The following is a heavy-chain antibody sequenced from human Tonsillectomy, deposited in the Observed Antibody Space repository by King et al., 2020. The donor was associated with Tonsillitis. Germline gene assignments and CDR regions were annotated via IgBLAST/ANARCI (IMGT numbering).Heavy chain of an antibody. D-gene: IGHD1-26*01. CDR3: ARDLWGYSGSSYVYWIQDYFDY. CDR1: GYTFTSYG. J-gene: IGHJ4*02. Sequence: VQLVESGAEVKKPGASVKVSCKASGYTFTSYGISWVRQAPGQGLEWMGWINTYNGNTNFAQKFQDRVTMTTDTSTNTTYMELRSLRSDDTAVYYCARDLWGYSGSSYVYWIQDYFDYWGQGTLVTVSS. CDR2: INTYNGNT. V-gene: IGHV1-18*01.